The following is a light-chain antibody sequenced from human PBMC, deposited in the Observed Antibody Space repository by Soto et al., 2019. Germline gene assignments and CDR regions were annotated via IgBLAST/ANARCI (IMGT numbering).Light chain of an antibody. CDR1: SSNIGDNY. CDR3: VTWDSSLSVGAV. Sequence: QSVLTQPPSVSAAPGQKVTISCSGTSSNIGDNYVSWYQQLPGAAPRLLMYENNKRLSGTPDRFSGSKSGTSATLDITGLQTGDEADYYCVTWDSSLSVGAVFGGGTKLTVL. V-gene: IGLV1-51*02. J-gene: IGLJ2*01. CDR2: ENN.